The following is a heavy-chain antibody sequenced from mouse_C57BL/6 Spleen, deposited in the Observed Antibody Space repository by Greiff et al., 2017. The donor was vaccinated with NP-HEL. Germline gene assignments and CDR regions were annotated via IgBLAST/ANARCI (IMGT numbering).Heavy chain of an antibody. Sequence: EVKLVESGGGLVKPGGSLKLSCAASGFTFSSYTMSWVRQTPEKRLEWVATISGGGGNTYYPDSVKGRFTISRDNAKNTLYLQMSSLRSEDTALYYCARQAPSITTVVEGFAYWGQGTLVTVSA. CDR3: ARQAPSITTVVEGFAY. D-gene: IGHD1-1*01. CDR1: GFTFSSYT. J-gene: IGHJ3*01. V-gene: IGHV5-9*01. CDR2: ISGGGGNT.